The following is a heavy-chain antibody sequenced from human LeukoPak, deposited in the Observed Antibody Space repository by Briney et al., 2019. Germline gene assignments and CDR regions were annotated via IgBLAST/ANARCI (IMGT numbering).Heavy chain of an antibody. CDR1: GFTVSSNY. Sequence: GGSLRLSCAASGFTVSSNYMSWVRQAPGKGLEWVSVIYSGGSTYYADSVKGRFTISRDNSKNTLYLQMNSLRAEDTAVYYCARESSSSAHRYFQHWGQGTLVTVSS. CDR3: ARESSSSAHRYFQH. V-gene: IGHV3-66*01. CDR2: IYSGGST. J-gene: IGHJ1*01. D-gene: IGHD2-2*01.